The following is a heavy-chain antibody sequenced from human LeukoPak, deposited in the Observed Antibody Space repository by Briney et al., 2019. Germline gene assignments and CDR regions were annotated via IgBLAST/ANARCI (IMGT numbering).Heavy chain of an antibody. CDR1: GGTLSDHV. CDR3: ATYDVLTGFEY. V-gene: IGHV1-69*13. D-gene: IGHD3-9*01. CDR2: IIPLKGTS. J-gene: IGHJ4*02. Sequence: ASVKVSCKASGGTLSDHVISWVRQAPGHGLERMGGIIPLKGTSKLTQKLQDRATISADESTNTVYMEVRSLRSEDTALYYCATYDVLTGFEYWGQGTLVIVSS.